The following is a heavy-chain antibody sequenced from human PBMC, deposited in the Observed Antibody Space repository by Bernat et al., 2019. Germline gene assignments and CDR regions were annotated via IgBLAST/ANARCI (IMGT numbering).Heavy chain of an antibody. V-gene: IGHV3-43*02. CDR3: TKAPRWERKYYLDW. CDR2: ITGDGSNT. Sequence: EVQLVESGAAVVQSRGSLRRSCSVSGFTFDDYAMHWVRQVPGKGLEWVSLITGDGSNTYYADSVRGRFTISRDNSKNSLYLKINSLRIEDTAFYYCTKAPRWERKYYLDWWGQ. J-gene: IGHJ4*02. D-gene: IGHD1-26*01. CDR1: GFTFDDYA.